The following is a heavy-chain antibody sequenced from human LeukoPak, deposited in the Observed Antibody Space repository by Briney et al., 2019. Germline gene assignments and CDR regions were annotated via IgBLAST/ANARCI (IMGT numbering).Heavy chain of an antibody. CDR2: IWYDGSNK. V-gene: IGHV3-33*06. J-gene: IGHJ4*02. CDR1: GFTFSSYG. CDR3: AKALENVDTAMVIGY. D-gene: IGHD5-18*01. Sequence: GRSLRLSCAASGFTFSSYGMHWVRQAPGKGLESVAVIWYDGSNKYYADSVKGRFTISRDNSKNTLYLQMNSLRAEDTAVYYCAKALENVDTAMVIGYWGQGTLVTVSS.